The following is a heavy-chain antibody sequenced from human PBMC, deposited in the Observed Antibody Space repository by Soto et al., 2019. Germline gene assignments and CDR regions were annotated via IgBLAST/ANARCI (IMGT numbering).Heavy chain of an antibody. V-gene: IGHV6-1*01. J-gene: IGHJ6*02. CDR3: ARDPSYYYYGMDV. Sequence: LTCAISGDSVSSNSAAWNWSRQSPSRGLEWLGRTYYRSKWYNDYAVSVKSRITINPDTSKDQFSLQLNSVTPEDTAVYYCARDPSYYYYGMDVWGQGTTVTVSS. CDR1: GDSVSSNSAA. CDR2: TYYRSKWYN.